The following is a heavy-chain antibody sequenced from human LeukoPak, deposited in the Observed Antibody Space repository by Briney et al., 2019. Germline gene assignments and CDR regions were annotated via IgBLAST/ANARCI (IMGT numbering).Heavy chain of an antibody. D-gene: IGHD2-15*01. Sequence: PSETLSLTCAVYGGSFSGYYWSWIRQPPGKGREWIGEINHIGSTNYIPSLKIRVTISVDPSKHQFSLKLSSVTAADTAVYYCARSVGGYCSGGSCRPLRNWGQGTLVTVSS. V-gene: IGHV4-34*01. J-gene: IGHJ4*02. CDR3: ARSVGGYCSGGSCRPLRN. CDR1: GGSFSGYY. CDR2: INHIGST.